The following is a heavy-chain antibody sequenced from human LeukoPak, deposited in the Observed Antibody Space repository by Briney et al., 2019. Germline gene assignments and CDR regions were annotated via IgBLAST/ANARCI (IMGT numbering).Heavy chain of an antibody. CDR3: ARRPTGTYNWNDPPDY. J-gene: IGHJ4*02. V-gene: IGHV1-2*02. CDR2: INPNSGGT. D-gene: IGHD1-20*01. CDR1: GYTFTGYY. Sequence: GASVKVSCKASGYTFTGYYMHWVRQAPGQGLEWMGWINPNSGGTNYAQKFQGRVTMTRDTSISTAYMELSRLRSDDTAVYYCARRPTGTYNWNDPPDYWGQGTLVTVSS.